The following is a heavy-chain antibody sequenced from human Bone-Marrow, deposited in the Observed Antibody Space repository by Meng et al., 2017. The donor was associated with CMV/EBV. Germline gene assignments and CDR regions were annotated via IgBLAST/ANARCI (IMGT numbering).Heavy chain of an antibody. CDR1: GYTFTGYY. CDR3: ARRSNHDF. CDR2: INPNSGGT. V-gene: IGHV1-2*02. D-gene: IGHD1-14*01. J-gene: IGHJ4*02. Sequence: ASVKASCKASGYTFTGYYMHWVRQAPGQGLEWMGWINPNSGGTNYAQKFQGRVTMTRDTAISTAYMELSRLRSGDTAVYCCARRSNHDFWGQGTLVTVSS.